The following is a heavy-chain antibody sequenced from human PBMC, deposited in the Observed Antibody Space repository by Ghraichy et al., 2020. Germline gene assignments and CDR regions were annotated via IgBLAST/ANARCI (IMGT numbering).Heavy chain of an antibody. D-gene: IGHD4/OR15-4a*01. CDR1: GGTFSTYA. V-gene: IGHV1-69*13. CDR3: ARGYGAGALGKFYYYYMDV. CDR2: ILPFFGAA. Sequence: SVKLSCMASGGTFSTYALSWVRQAPGQGLEWMGGILPFFGAANYAQRFQGRITITADQSAKTAYMELTSLRSEDTAVYYCARGYGAGALGKFYYYYMDVWGTGTSVTVSS. J-gene: IGHJ6*03.